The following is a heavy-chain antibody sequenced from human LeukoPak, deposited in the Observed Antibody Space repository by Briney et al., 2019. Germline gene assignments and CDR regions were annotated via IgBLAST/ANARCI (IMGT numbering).Heavy chain of an antibody. CDR3: AKDDYYDSSGDPNWFDP. Sequence: GGSLRLSCAASGFSFSTYGIHWVRQAPGKGLEWVAVISYDGSHKYYADSVKGRFTISRDNSKNTLYLQMNSLRAEDTAVYFCAKDDYYDSSGDPNWFDPWGQGTLVTVSS. J-gene: IGHJ5*02. CDR2: ISYDGSHK. V-gene: IGHV3-30*18. CDR1: GFSFSTYG. D-gene: IGHD3-22*01.